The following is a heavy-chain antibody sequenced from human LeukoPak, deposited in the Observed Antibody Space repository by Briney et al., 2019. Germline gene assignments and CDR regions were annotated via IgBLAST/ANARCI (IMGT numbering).Heavy chain of an antibody. CDR3: ARETVGYCSGGTCYSRTFDL. V-gene: IGHV4-61*01. CDR1: GGSVSSGSYY. Sequence: SETLSLTCTVSGGSVSSGSYYWNWIRPPPGKGLEWIGYIYYSGSTNYNPSLKSRVTISVDTSKNQFSLNLTSVTAADTAVYYCARETVGYCSGGTCYSRTFDLWGQGTMVTISS. D-gene: IGHD2-15*01. J-gene: IGHJ3*01. CDR2: IYYSGST.